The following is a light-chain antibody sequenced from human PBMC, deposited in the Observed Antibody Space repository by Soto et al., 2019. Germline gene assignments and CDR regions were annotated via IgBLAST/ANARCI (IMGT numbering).Light chain of an antibody. Sequence: DIQMTQSPSSLSASVGDRVTITCRASQSISSYLNWYQQKPEKAPKLLIYAASSLQGGVPSRFSGSGSQKDFTLTISSLQPEDYATYYCQQRYRTPFTFGPGIKVAIK. CDR3: QQRYRTPFT. V-gene: IGKV1-39*01. CDR2: AAS. CDR1: QSISSY. J-gene: IGKJ3*01.